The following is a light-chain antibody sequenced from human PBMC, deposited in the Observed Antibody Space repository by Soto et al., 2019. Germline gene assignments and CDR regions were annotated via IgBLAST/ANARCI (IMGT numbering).Light chain of an antibody. J-gene: IGKJ5*01. CDR2: GAS. CDR1: QSVYSGY. Sequence: TQSRGTLSLSAGERPTLSCCVSQSVYSGYLAWYQQKPGQPPRLLIYGASTRATGIPARFSGSGSGTEFTLTISSLQPDDFATYYCQQYNCYSITSGQGTRLEIK. V-gene: IGKV3-15*01. CDR3: QQYNCYSIT.